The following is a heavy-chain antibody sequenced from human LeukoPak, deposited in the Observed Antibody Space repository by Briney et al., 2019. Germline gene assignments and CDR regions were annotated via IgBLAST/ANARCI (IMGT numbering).Heavy chain of an antibody. V-gene: IGHV4-31*03. Sequence: SETLSLTCSVSGGSISSGGHYWRWVRQQPGEGLEWVGYVSYTGSTYYNPSLKSRVTMSVDIAKNQFFLELNSVTAADTAVYFCATTVEVPAAHFDHWGQGTLVTVSS. CDR2: VSYTGST. CDR1: GGSISSGGHY. J-gene: IGHJ4*02. D-gene: IGHD2-2*01. CDR3: ATTVEVPAAHFDH.